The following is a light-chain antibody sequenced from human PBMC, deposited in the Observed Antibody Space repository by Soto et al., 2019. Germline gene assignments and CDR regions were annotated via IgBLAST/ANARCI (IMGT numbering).Light chain of an antibody. CDR1: SGSVFTSYY. CDR3: ALYVGPGTVV. V-gene: IGLV8-61*01. J-gene: IGLJ2*01. CDR2: STN. Sequence: QAVVSQEPSFSVSPGGTVTLTCGLTSGSVFTSYYPTWYQQTPGQAPRTLIYSTNIRSSGVPDRFSGSILGNKAALTITGAQADDESDYYCALYVGPGTVVFVGGTKLTVL.